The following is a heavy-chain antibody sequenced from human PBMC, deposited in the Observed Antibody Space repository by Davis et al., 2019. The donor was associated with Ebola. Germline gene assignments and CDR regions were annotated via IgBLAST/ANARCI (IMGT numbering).Heavy chain of an antibody. D-gene: IGHD6-13*01. Sequence: MPSETLSLTCTVSGGSISSSSYYWGWIRQPPWNALEWLGSIFYSVSTNYNPSLKSRVTISVDTSKNQFSLKLSSVTAADTAVYYCARVVYSSSWYGGFDPWGQGTLVTVSS. V-gene: IGHV4-39*07. J-gene: IGHJ5*02. CDR1: GGSISSSSYY. CDR3: ARVVYSSSWYGGFDP. CDR2: IFYSVST.